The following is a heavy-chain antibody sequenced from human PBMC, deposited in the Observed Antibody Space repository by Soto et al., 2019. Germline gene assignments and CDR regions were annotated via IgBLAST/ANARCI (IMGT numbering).Heavy chain of an antibody. CDR2: ISYDGSNK. CDR1: GFTFSSYA. D-gene: IGHD6-13*01. Sequence: GGSLRLSCAASGFTFSSYAMHWVRQAPGKGLEWVAVISYDGSNKYYADSVKGRFTISRDNSKNTLYLQMNSLTAADTAVYYCARDRTAAGPSNWFDPWGQGTLVTVSS. J-gene: IGHJ5*02. CDR3: ARDRTAAGPSNWFDP. V-gene: IGHV3-30-3*01.